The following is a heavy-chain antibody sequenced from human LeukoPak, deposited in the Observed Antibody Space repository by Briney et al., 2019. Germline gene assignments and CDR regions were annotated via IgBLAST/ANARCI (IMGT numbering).Heavy chain of an antibody. CDR2: IYYSGST. J-gene: IGHJ6*03. CDR1: GGSISSYY. CDR3: ARHVPPYYYYMDV. Sequence: SETLSLTCTVSGGSISSYYWSWIRQPPGKGLEWIGYIYYSGSTNYNPSLKSRVTISVDTSKNQFSLKLSSVTAADTAVYYCARHVPPYYYYMDVWGKGTTVTVSS. V-gene: IGHV4-59*08.